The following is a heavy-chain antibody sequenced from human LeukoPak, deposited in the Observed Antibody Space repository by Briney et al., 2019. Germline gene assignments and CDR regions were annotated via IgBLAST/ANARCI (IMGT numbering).Heavy chain of an antibody. CDR3: ARDIAVAGTFVNY. J-gene: IGHJ4*02. Sequence: PGGSLRLSCAASGFTFSSYWMHWVRQAPGKGLVWVSRINSDGSSTSHADSVRGRFTISRDNAKNTLYLQMNSLRAEDTAVYYCARDIAVAGTFVNYWGQGTLVTVSS. V-gene: IGHV3-74*01. D-gene: IGHD6-19*01. CDR2: INSDGSST. CDR1: GFTFSSYW.